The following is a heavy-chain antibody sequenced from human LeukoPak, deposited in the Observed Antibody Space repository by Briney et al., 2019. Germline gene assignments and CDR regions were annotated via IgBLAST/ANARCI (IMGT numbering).Heavy chain of an antibody. J-gene: IGHJ4*02. Sequence: PSETLSLTCAVYGGSFSGYYWSWIRQPPGKGLEWIGEINHSGSTNYNPSLKSRVTISVDTSKNQFYLKLSSVTAADTAVYYCASKGGAAGTGVFDYWGQGTLVTVSS. CDR2: INHSGST. CDR3: ASKGGAAGTGVFDY. V-gene: IGHV4-34*01. CDR1: GGSFSGYY. D-gene: IGHD6-13*01.